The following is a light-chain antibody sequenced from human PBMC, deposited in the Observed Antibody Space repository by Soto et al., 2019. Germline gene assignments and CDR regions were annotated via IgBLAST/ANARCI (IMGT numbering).Light chain of an antibody. CDR3: SSYAGSKNFIL. CDR2: EVN. V-gene: IGLV2-8*01. Sequence: QSALTQPPSASGSPGQSVTISCTGTTSDVGGYNYVSWYQLHPGKVPKLIISEVNKRPSGVPDRFSGSKSGSTASLTVSGLQAEDDADYFCSSYAGSKNFILFGGGTQLTVL. J-gene: IGLJ2*01. CDR1: TSDVGGYNY.